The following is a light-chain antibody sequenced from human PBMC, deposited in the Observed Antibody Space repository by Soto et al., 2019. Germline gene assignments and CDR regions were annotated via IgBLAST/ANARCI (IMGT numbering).Light chain of an antibody. CDR1: QTVSSN. J-gene: IGKJ2*01. Sequence: EVVMTQSPATLSVSPGERATLSCRASQTVSSNVAWYQQRPGQAPRLLIDGAFTRATGVPARFSGSRSGTEFNLTISSPQSEDFALYYCQQHNNWPYTFGQGTKLEIK. CDR2: GAF. CDR3: QQHNNWPYT. V-gene: IGKV3-15*01.